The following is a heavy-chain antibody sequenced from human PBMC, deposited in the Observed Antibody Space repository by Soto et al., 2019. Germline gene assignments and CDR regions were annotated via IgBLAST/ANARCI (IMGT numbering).Heavy chain of an antibody. V-gene: IGHV4-30-2*01. CDR2: IYHSGST. Sequence: AVCGERIYSWGFSGRWIRQPPGKGLEWIGYIYHSGSTYYNPSLKSRVTISVDRSKNQFSLKLSSVTAADTAVYYCARARYSGYVDYCGQGTLVTVSS. CDR3: ARARYSGYVDY. CDR1: GERIYSWGFS. D-gene: IGHD5-12*01. J-gene: IGHJ4*02.